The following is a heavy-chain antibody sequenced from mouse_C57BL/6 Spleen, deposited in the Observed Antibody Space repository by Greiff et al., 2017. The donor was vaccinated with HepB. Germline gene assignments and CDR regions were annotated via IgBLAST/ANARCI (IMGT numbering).Heavy chain of an antibody. CDR2: IGSGSSTI. CDR1: GFTFSDYG. Sequence: DVKLVESGGGLVKPGGSLKLSCAASGFTFSDYGMHWVRQAPEKGLEWVAYIGSGSSTIYYADTVKGRFTISRDNAKNTLSLQMNSLRSEDTAMYDCARSGSSFFDYWGQGTTLTVSS. CDR3: ARSGSSFFDY. D-gene: IGHD1-1*01. V-gene: IGHV5-17*01. J-gene: IGHJ2*01.